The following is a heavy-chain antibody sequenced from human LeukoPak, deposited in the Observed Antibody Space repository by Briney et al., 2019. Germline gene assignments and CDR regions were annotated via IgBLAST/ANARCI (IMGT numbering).Heavy chain of an antibody. J-gene: IGHJ4*02. Sequence: GGSLRFSCAASGFTFSDYYMSGIRQAPGKGLEWVSYISSSGSTIYYADSVKGRFTISRDNAKNSLYLQMNSLRAEDTAVYYCARQSYYYDSSGHYVYYFDYWGQGTLVTVSS. D-gene: IGHD3-22*01. CDR3: ARQSYYYDSSGHYVYYFDY. V-gene: IGHV3-11*01. CDR1: GFTFSDYY. CDR2: ISSSGSTI.